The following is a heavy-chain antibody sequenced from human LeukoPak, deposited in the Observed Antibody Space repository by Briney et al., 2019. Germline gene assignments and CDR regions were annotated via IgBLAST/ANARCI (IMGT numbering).Heavy chain of an antibody. CDR2: IYYSGST. J-gene: IGHJ6*02. Sequence: SETLSLTCTVSGGSINSYFWSWIRQPPGKGLEWIGYIYYSGSTNYNPSLRSRVTISVDTSKNQLSLKLSSVTAADTAVYYCARQHCSGGRCYSDYYYGMDVWGQGTTVTVSS. CDR1: GGSINSYF. V-gene: IGHV4-59*08. CDR3: ARQHCSGGRCYSDYYYGMDV. D-gene: IGHD2-15*01.